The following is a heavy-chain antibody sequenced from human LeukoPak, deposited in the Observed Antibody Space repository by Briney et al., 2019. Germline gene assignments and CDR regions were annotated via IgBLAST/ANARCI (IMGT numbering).Heavy chain of an antibody. J-gene: IGHJ3*02. Sequence: GGSLRLSCAASGFTFSSYCMHWVRQAPGKGLEWVAVIWYDGSNKYYADSVKGRFTISRDNSKNTLYLQMNSLRAEDTAVYYCARDPCGGDCYAFDIWGQGTMVTVSS. V-gene: IGHV3-33*01. D-gene: IGHD2-21*02. CDR3: ARDPCGGDCYAFDI. CDR1: GFTFSSYC. CDR2: IWYDGSNK.